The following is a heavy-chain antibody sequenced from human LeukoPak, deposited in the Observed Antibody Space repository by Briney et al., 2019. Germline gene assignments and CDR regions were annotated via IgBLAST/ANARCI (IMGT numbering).Heavy chain of an antibody. J-gene: IGHJ4*02. Sequence: GGSLRLSCAASGFTFGDYAMHWVRQAPGKGLEWLSLISGDGASTDYAESLKGRVAISRDNSKNSLSLQMNSLRAEDTALYYCAKDVGDFGDYVLDHWGQGTLVTVSS. V-gene: IGHV3-43*02. CDR2: ISGDGAST. D-gene: IGHD4-17*01. CDR3: AKDVGDFGDYVLDH. CDR1: GFTFGDYA.